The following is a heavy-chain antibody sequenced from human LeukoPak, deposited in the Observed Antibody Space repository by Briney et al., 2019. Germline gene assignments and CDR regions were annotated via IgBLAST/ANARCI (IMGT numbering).Heavy chain of an antibody. CDR2: INAGNGNT. CDR3: ASFGVVPAAPFDP. V-gene: IGHV1-3*01. D-gene: IGHD2-2*01. Sequence: ASVKVSCKASGYTFTSYAVHWVRQARGQRLEWMGWINAGNGNTKYSQKFQGRVTITRDTSASTAYMELSSLRSEDTAVYYCASFGVVPAAPFDPWGQGTLLTVSS. J-gene: IGHJ5*02. CDR1: GYTFTSYA.